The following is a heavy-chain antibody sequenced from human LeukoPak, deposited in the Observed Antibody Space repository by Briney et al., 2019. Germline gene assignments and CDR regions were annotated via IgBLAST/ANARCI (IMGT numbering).Heavy chain of an antibody. Sequence: PGRSLRLSCAASGFTFSSYAMHWVRQAPGKGLEWVAVISYDGSNKYYADSVKGRFAISRDNSKNTLYLQMNSLRAEDTAVYYCARDRYCSSTSCYPTPVDPWGQGTLVTVSS. V-gene: IGHV3-30*09. D-gene: IGHD2-2*01. CDR3: ARDRYCSSTSCYPTPVDP. CDR2: ISYDGSNK. J-gene: IGHJ5*02. CDR1: GFTFSSYA.